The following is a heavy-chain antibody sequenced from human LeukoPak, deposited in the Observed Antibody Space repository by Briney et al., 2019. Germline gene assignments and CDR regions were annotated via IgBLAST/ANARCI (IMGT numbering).Heavy chain of an antibody. CDR3: VPSDTFYGSGSSNFDS. D-gene: IGHD3-10*01. V-gene: IGHV3-73*01. CDR2: IIIITKNYAT. Sequence: GGSLRLSCAASGFTFSGSGMHWVRQASGKGLEWVGRIIIITKNYATAYVASVKGRFTFSRDDSRNTAYLQMDGLKTEDTAVYYCVPSDTFYGSGSSNFDSWGQGTLVTVSS. CDR1: GFTFSGSG. J-gene: IGHJ4*02.